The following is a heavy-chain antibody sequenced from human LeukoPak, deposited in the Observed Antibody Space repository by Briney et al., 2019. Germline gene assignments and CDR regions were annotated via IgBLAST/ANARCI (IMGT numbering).Heavy chain of an antibody. J-gene: IGHJ4*02. CDR3: ARDGAAMVTRLFDY. CDR2: ISSSSSYI. Sequence: TGGSLRLSCAASGFTFSSYSMNWVRQAPGKGLEWVSSISSSSSYIYYADSVKGRFTISRDNAKNSLYLQMNSLRAEDTAVYYCARDGAAMVTRLFDYWGQGTLVTVSS. CDR1: GFTFSSYS. D-gene: IGHD5-18*01. V-gene: IGHV3-21*01.